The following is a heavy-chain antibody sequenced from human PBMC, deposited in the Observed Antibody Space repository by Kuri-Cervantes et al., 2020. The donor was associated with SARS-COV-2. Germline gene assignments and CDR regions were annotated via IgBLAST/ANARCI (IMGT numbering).Heavy chain of an antibody. J-gene: IGHJ5*02. D-gene: IGHD4-17*01. V-gene: IGHV4-39*01. CDR2: ISYSGST. CDR1: GGSISSSSYY. Sequence: SETLSLTCSVSGGSISSSSYYWGWIRQPPGKGLEWVGSISYSGSTYYNPSLKSRIIISVDTSKNQFSLKLSSVTAADTAVYYCARRVPDDYGDYRFDPWGQGTLVTVSS. CDR3: ARRVPDDYGDYRFDP.